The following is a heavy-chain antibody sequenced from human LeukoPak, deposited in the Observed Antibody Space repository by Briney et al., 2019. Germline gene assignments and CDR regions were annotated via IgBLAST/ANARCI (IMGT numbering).Heavy chain of an antibody. V-gene: IGHV4-61*02. J-gene: IGHJ4*02. CDR1: GGSISSGSYY. D-gene: IGHD3-16*01. CDR2: IYTSGST. CDR3: ASWGYFDY. Sequence: SETLSLTSTVSGGSISSGSYYWSWIRQPAGKGLEWIGRIYTSGSTNYNPSLKSRVTISVDTSKNQFSLKLSSVTAADTAVYYCASWGYFDYWGQGTLVTVSS.